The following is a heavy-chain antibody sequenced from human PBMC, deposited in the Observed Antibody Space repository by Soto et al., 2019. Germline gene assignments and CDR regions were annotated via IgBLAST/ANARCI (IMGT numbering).Heavy chain of an antibody. Sequence: SETLSLTCAVYGGSFSGYYWSWIRQPPGKGLEWIGEINHSGSTNYNPSLKSRVTISVDTSKNQFSLKLSSVTAADTAVYYCARLTYCSSTSCHGYYFDYRGQGTLVTVSS. J-gene: IGHJ4*02. D-gene: IGHD2-2*01. CDR1: GGSFSGYY. CDR3: ARLTYCSSTSCHGYYFDY. V-gene: IGHV4-34*01. CDR2: INHSGST.